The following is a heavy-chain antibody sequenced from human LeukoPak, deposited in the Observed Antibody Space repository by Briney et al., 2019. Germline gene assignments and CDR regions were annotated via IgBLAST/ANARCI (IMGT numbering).Heavy chain of an antibody. V-gene: IGHV1-69*13. J-gene: IGHJ6*02. CDR2: IIPIFGTA. D-gene: IGHD5-24*01. Sequence: SVKVSCKASGYTFITYGITWVRQAPGQGLEWMGGIIPIFGTANYAQKFQGRVTITADESTSTAYMELSSLRSEDTAVYYCAREEMATMPIYYYGMDVWGQGTTVTVSS. CDR1: GYTFITYG. CDR3: AREEMATMPIYYYGMDV.